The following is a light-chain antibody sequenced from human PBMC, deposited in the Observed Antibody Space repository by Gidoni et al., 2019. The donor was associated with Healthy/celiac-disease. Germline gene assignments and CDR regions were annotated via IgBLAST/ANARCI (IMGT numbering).Light chain of an antibody. CDR2: DNN. CDR1: SSNIGNNY. J-gene: IGLJ7*01. Sequence: QSVFTQPPSVSAAPGQKVTISCSGSSSNIGNNYVSWYQQLPGTAPKLLIYDNNKRPSGIPDRFSGSKSGTSATLGITGLQTGDEADYYCGTWDSSLSAVFGGGTQLTVL. CDR3: GTWDSSLSAV. V-gene: IGLV1-51*01.